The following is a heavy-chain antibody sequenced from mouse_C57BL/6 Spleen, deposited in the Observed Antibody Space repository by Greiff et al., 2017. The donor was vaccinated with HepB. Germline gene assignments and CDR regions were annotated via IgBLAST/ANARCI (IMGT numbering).Heavy chain of an antibody. J-gene: IGHJ2*01. Sequence: VQLKQSGAELVRPGASVKLSCTASGFNIKDDYMHWVKQRPEQGLEWIGWIDPENGDTEYASKFQGKATITADTSSNTAYLQLSSLTSEDTAVYYCTTGITTVVAPPVDFDYWGQGTTHTVSS. CDR3: TTGITTVVAPPVDFDY. CDR1: GFNIKDDY. V-gene: IGHV14-4*01. D-gene: IGHD1-1*01. CDR2: IDPENGDT.